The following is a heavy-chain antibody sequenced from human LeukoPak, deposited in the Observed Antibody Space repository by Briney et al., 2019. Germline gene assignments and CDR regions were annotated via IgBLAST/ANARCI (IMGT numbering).Heavy chain of an antibody. Sequence: PSETLPLTCAVSGDSITSVNWWSWVRQPPGKGLEWIGEIYHSGSTNYNPSLKSRVTISVDRSKNQFSLKLSSVTAADTAVYYCARTSGASYYGSGSTFDYWGQGTLVTVSS. V-gene: IGHV4-4*02. J-gene: IGHJ4*02. CDR3: ARTSGASYYGSGSTFDY. CDR1: GDSITSVNW. CDR2: IYHSGST. D-gene: IGHD3-10*01.